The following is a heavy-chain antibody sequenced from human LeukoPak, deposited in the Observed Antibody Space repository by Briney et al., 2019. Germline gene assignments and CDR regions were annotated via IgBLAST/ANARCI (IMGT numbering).Heavy chain of an antibody. CDR1: GGSISSGDYY. CDR3: ARASVGRGDYVAYFDY. J-gene: IGHJ4*02. D-gene: IGHD4-17*01. V-gene: IGHV4-30-4*01. Sequence: SETLSLTCTVSGGSISSGDYYWSWIRQPPGKGLEWIGYIYYSGSTYYNPSLKSRVTISVDTPKNQFSLKLSSVTAADTAVYYRARASVGRGDYVAYFDYWGQGTLVTVSS. CDR2: IYYSGST.